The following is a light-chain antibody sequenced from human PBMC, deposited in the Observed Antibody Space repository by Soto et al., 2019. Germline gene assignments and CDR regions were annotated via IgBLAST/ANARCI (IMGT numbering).Light chain of an antibody. V-gene: IGKV3-11*01. CDR3: QHRSN. Sequence: EIVLTQSPATLSLSPGERATLSCRASQSVSSFLAWYQQKPGQAPRLLIYDASNKATGIPARFSGSGSGTDFALTLSSLEPEDFAVYYCQHRSNFGGGTKVEIK. CDR1: QSVSSF. CDR2: DAS. J-gene: IGKJ4*01.